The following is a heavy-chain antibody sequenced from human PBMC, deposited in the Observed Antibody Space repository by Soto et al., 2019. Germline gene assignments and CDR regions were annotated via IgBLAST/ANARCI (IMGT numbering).Heavy chain of an antibody. CDR3: ARVAEMSTVTNSFYYYMDV. D-gene: IGHD4-17*01. CDR1: GCTFSNHT. Sequence: QVQLVQSGAEVRKPGSSVKVSCKASGCTFSNHTISRVRQAPGQGLERMVRIIPILNIANYAQKFEGRVTITADNSTSTAYMELSSLRSEDTAVYYCARVAEMSTVTNSFYYYMDVWGKGPTVTVSS. V-gene: IGHV1-69*02. CDR2: IIPILNIA. J-gene: IGHJ6*03.